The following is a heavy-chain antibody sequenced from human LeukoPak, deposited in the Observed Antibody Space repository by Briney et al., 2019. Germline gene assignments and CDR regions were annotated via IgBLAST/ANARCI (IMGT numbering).Heavy chain of an antibody. CDR2: IKQDGTEK. CDR1: GFTFSSYW. V-gene: IGHV3-7*04. J-gene: IGHJ4*02. D-gene: IGHD6-6*01. CDR3: ARDVRPDY. Sequence: GGSLRLSCAASGFTFSSYWMSWVRQAPGEGLEWVANIKQDGTEKYYMDSVKGRFSISRDNAKDSLYLQMNALRAEDTAVYYCARDVRPDYWGQGTLVTVST.